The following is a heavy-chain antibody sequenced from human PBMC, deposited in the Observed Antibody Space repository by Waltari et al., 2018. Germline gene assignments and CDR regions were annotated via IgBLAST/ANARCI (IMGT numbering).Heavy chain of an antibody. J-gene: IGHJ4*02. CDR3: ARGQGIAARPGDY. Sequence: QVQLQQWGAGLLKPSETLSLTCAVYGGSFSGYYWSWIRQPPGKGLEWIGEINQRGSTNSNPSLKSRVTISVDTSKNQFSLKLSSVTAADTAVYYCARGQGIAARPGDYWGQGTLVTVSS. V-gene: IGHV4-34*01. CDR2: INQRGST. CDR1: GGSFSGYY. D-gene: IGHD6-6*01.